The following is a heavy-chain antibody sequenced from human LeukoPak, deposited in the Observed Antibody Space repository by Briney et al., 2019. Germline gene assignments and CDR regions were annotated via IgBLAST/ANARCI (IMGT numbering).Heavy chain of an antibody. J-gene: IGHJ6*03. CDR2: LIPSFDTG. V-gene: IGHV1-69*05. D-gene: IGHD1-26*01. CDR3: ASSTPTLTPNSGVYYMDV. Sequence: GASLKLSFKPAVSTVSSYAINWVRHSTGQRLEWMGGLIPSFDTGNYAQKFQGRVTITTDESKSTAYMELSSLRSEDTAVYYCASSTPTLTPNSGVYYMDVWGKGTTVTVSS. CDR1: VSTVSSYA.